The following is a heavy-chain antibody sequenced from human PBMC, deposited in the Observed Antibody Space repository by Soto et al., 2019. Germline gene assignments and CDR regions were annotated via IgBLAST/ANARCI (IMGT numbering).Heavy chain of an antibody. D-gene: IGHD3-22*01. CDR2: ISYDGSNK. CDR3: AKDARGGENYYDSSGPDY. Sequence: LRLSCAASGFTFSSYGMHWVRQAPGKGLEWVAVISYDGSNKYYADSVKGRFTISRDNSKNTLYLQMNSLRAEDTAVYYCAKDARGGENYYDSSGPDYWGQGTLVTVSS. J-gene: IGHJ4*02. V-gene: IGHV3-30*18. CDR1: GFTFSSYG.